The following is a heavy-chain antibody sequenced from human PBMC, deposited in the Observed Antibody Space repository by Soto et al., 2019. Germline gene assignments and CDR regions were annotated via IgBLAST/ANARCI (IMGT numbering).Heavy chain of an antibody. Sequence: ASVKVSCKASGYTFTSYGISWVRRAPGQGLEWMGWTSVYNGNTNYAQKLQGRVTMTTDTSTNTAYMDLRSLRSDDTAVYYCARRGPYSSSPLSNAFDIWGQGTMVTVSS. CDR3: ARRGPYSSSPLSNAFDI. CDR2: TSVYNGNT. CDR1: GYTFTSYG. V-gene: IGHV1-18*01. D-gene: IGHD6-6*01. J-gene: IGHJ3*02.